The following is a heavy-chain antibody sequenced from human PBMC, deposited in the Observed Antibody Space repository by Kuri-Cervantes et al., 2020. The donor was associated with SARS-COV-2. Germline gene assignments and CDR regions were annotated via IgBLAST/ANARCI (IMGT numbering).Heavy chain of an antibody. CDR3: ARDPAYYDSSGYYYGAFDI. D-gene: IGHD3-22*01. J-gene: IGHJ3*02. CDR2: IYYSGST. V-gene: IGHV4-59*01. CDR1: GGSISSYY. Sequence: SETLSLTCTVSGGSISSYYWSWIRQPPGKGLEWIGYIYYSGSTNYNPSLKSRVTISVDTSKNQFSLKLSSVTAADTAAYYCARDPAYYDSSGYYYGAFDIWGQGTMVTVSS.